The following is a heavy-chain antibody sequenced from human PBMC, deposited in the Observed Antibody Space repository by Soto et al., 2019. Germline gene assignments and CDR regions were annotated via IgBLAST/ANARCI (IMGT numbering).Heavy chain of an antibody. V-gene: IGHV4-34*01. Sequence: SETLSLTCAVYGGSFSGYYWSWIRQPPGKGLEWIGEINHSGSTNYNPSLKSRVTISVDTSKNQFSLKLSSVTAADTAVYYCARGPRDIVVVPAATHYYYYMDVWGKGTTVTVSS. J-gene: IGHJ6*03. D-gene: IGHD2-2*01. CDR1: GGSFSGYY. CDR3: ARGPRDIVVVPAATHYYYYMDV. CDR2: INHSGST.